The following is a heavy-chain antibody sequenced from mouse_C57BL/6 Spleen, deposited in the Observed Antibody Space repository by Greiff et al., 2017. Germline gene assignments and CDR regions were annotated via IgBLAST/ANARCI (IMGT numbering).Heavy chain of an antibody. J-gene: IGHJ4*01. D-gene: IGHD1-1*01. V-gene: IGHV1-81*01. CDR3: ARHAAVVEYNAMDY. CDR1: GYAFTSYG. CDR2: IYPRSGNP. Sequence: VQLQQSGAELARPGASVKLSCKASGYAFTSYGISWVKQRTGKGLEWIGEIYPRSGNPYYNEKFKGKATLTADKSSSTAYMELRSLTSDHSAVYFGARHAAVVEYNAMDYWGQGTSVTGSS.